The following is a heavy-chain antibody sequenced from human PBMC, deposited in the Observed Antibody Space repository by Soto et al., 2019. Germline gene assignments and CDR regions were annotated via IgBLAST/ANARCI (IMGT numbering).Heavy chain of an antibody. J-gene: IGHJ4*02. CDR1: GGSISSSNW. V-gene: IGHV4-4*02. D-gene: IGHD3-22*01. Sequence: SETLSLTCAVSGGSISSSNWWSWVRQPPGXGLEWIGEIYHSGSTNYNPSLKSRVTISVDKSKNQFSLKLSSVTAADTAVYYCARESGGYYDSSGANANFDYWGQGTLVTVSS. CDR3: ARESGGYYDSSGANANFDY. CDR2: IYHSGST.